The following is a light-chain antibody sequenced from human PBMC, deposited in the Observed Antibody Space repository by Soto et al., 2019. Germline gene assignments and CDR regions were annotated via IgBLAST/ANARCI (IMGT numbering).Light chain of an antibody. V-gene: IGLV1-47*02. Sequence: QSVLTQPPSVSGAPGQRVTMSCTGSSSNIGAGYDVHWYQQLPGTAPKLLIFSNDQRPSGVPDRFSGSRSGTSASLAISGLRSEDEGDYYCAAWDDSLSGVVFGGGTKVTVL. J-gene: IGLJ2*01. CDR1: SSNIGAGYD. CDR2: SND. CDR3: AAWDDSLSGVV.